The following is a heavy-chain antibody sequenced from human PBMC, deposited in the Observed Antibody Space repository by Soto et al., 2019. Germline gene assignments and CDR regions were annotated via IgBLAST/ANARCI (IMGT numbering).Heavy chain of an antibody. Sequence: GGSLRLSCAASGFTFSSYAMSWVRQAPGKGLEWVSAISGSGGSTYYADSVKGRFTISRDNSKNTLYLQMNSLRAEDMAVYYCARSEEYSSSHDAFDIWGQGTMVTVSS. D-gene: IGHD6-13*01. V-gene: IGHV3-23*01. CDR1: GFTFSSYA. J-gene: IGHJ3*02. CDR2: ISGSGGST. CDR3: ARSEEYSSSHDAFDI.